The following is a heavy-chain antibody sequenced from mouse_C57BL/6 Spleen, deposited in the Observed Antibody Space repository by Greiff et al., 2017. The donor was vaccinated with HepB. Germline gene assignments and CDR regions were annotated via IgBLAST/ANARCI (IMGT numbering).Heavy chain of an antibody. CDR2: INPSSGYT. D-gene: IGHD2-12*01. J-gene: IGHJ2*01. Sequence: VQLQQSGAELARPGASVKMSCKASGYTFTSYTMHWVKQRPGQGLEWIGYINPSSGYTKYNQKFKDKATLTADKSSSTAYMQLSSRTSEDSAVYYCAREGYYRGYFDYWGQGTTLTVSS. CDR3: AREGYYRGYFDY. V-gene: IGHV1-4*01. CDR1: GYTFTSYT.